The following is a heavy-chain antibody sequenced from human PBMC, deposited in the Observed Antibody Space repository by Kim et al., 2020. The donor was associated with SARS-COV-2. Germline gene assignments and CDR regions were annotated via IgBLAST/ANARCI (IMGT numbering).Heavy chain of an antibody. V-gene: IGHV4-59*13. CDR3: ARGPLQYDSKNYGMDV. CDR2: IYYSGST. J-gene: IGHJ6*02. D-gene: IGHD3-22*01. Sequence: SETLSLTCTVSGGSISSYYWSWIRQPPGKGLEWIGYIYYSGSTNYNPSLKSRVTISVDTSKNQFSLKLSSVTAADTAVYYCARGPLQYDSKNYGMDVWGQGTTVTVSS. CDR1: GGSISSYY.